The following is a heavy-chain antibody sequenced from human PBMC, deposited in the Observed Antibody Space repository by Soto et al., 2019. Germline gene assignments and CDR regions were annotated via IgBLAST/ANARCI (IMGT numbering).Heavy chain of an antibody. CDR3: ASPLHLRGSGWSHFAS. D-gene: IGHD6-19*01. CDR2: ISNDGGDK. V-gene: IGHV3-33*01. CDR1: GGSFSSYG. J-gene: IGHJ4*02. Sequence: PGGSLRLSCAASGGSFSSYGMHWVRQAPGKGLEWVALISNDGGDKTFADSVKGRFTVSRDNSRNTVYLEMHRLRIEDTAVYYCASPLHLRGSGWSHFASWGQGTLVTVSS.